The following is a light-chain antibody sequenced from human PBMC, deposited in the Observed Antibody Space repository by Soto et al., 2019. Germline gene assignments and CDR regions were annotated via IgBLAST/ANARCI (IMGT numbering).Light chain of an antibody. CDR3: KQRSNWLT. CDR1: QSVSSY. CDR2: DAS. Sequence: EIVLTQSPATLSLSPGERATLSCRASQSVSSYLAWYQQKPGQAPRLLIYDASNRATGIPARFSGSGSGTDFHLTISSLEPEDFAVYYCKQRSNWLTFGGGTKVEIK. J-gene: IGKJ4*01. V-gene: IGKV3-11*01.